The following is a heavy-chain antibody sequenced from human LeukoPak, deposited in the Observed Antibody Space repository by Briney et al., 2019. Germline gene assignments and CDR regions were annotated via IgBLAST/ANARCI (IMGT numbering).Heavy chain of an antibody. V-gene: IGHV3-49*03. CDR3: TRRMTFDY. Sequence: GGSLRLSCTGSGFIFGDYVISWFRQAPGKGLEWVGFIRSKGFGGTTDYAASVKDRFTISRDDSRSIAYLHMNSLKTEDSAIYYCTRRMTFDYWGQGTLVTVSS. J-gene: IGHJ4*02. D-gene: IGHD2/OR15-2a*01. CDR1: GFIFGDYV. CDR2: IRSKGFGGTT.